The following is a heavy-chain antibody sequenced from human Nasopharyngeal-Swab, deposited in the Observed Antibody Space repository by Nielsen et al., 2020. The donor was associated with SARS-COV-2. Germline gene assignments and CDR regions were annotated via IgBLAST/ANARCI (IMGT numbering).Heavy chain of an antibody. Sequence: GESLKISCAASGFTFNSYGMHWVRQAPGKGLEWVAVIWYDGSNKYYADSVKGRFTISRDNSKNTLYLEMNSLRGEDTAVYYCARVGGLRFLEWLLSDDYWGQGTLVTVSS. V-gene: IGHV3-33*01. J-gene: IGHJ4*02. CDR1: GFTFNSYG. CDR2: IWYDGSNK. CDR3: ARVGGLRFLEWLLSDDY. D-gene: IGHD3-3*01.